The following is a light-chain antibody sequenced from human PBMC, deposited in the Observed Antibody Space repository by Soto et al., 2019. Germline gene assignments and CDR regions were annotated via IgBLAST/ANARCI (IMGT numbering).Light chain of an antibody. CDR2: EVS. CDR3: SSYTSSSSVV. J-gene: IGLJ2*01. V-gene: IGLV2-14*01. CDR1: SSDVGGYNY. Sequence: QSALTQPASVSGSPGQSITISCTGTSSDVGGYNYVSWYQQHPGKAPKLMIYEVSNRPSGVSNRFSASKSGNTASLTISGLQAEDEADHYCSSYTSSSSVVFGGGTKLTVL.